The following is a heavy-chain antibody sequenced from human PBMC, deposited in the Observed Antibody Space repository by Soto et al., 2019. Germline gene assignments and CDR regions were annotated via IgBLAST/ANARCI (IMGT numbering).Heavy chain of an antibody. CDR1: GYTFTSYI. Sequence: GASVKVSCKASGYTFTSYIMHWVRQAPGQRLEWMGWINAGNGDTKYSQKFRGRVIITRDTSASTAYMELSSLRSEDTAVFYCTRVKGYNYAVFDYWGQGTLVTVSS. V-gene: IGHV1-3*01. D-gene: IGHD5-18*01. J-gene: IGHJ4*02. CDR3: TRVKGYNYAVFDY. CDR2: INAGNGDT.